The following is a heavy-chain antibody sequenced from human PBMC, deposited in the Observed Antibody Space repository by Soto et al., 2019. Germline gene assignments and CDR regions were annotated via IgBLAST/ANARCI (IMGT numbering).Heavy chain of an antibody. D-gene: IGHD2-2*01. V-gene: IGHV1-18*04. J-gene: IGHJ5*02. CDR2: ISAYNGNT. CDR1: GYTFTSYG. CDR3: ARTTHQNNWFDP. Sequence: ASVKVSFKASGYTFTSYGISWVRQAPGQGLEWMGWISAYNGNTNYAQKLQGRVTMTTDTSTSTAYMELRSLRSEDTAVYYCARTTHQNNWFDPWGQGTLVTVPQ.